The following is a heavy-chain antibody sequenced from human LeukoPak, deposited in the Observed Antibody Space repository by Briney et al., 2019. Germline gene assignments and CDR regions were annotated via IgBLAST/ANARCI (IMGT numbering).Heavy chain of an antibody. CDR2: INHSGST. Sequence: PSETLSLTCAVYGGSFSGYYWSWIRQPPGKGLEWIGEINHSGSTNYNPSLKSRVTKSVDTSKNQFSLKLSSVTAADTAVYYCARSFSYSSSWPFGYWGQGTLVTVSS. CDR1: GGSFSGYY. J-gene: IGHJ4*02. V-gene: IGHV4-34*01. D-gene: IGHD6-13*01. CDR3: ARSFSYSSSWPFGY.